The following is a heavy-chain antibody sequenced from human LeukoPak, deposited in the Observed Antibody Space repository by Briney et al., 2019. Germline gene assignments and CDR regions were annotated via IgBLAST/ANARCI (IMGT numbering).Heavy chain of an antibody. CDR2: IRDGSGDK. J-gene: IGHJ1*01. V-gene: IGHV3-23*01. CDR3: ATHYYDSSGYYYALEH. Sequence: GGAPRLSCAASGFTFTSYAMSWVRQAPGKGLEWGSAIRDGSGDKFYADSVKGRFTISRDNSRNTLYVQMNSLRAEDTAEYYCATHYYDSSGYYYALEHWGQGTLVTVSS. CDR1: GFTFTSYA. D-gene: IGHD3-22*01.